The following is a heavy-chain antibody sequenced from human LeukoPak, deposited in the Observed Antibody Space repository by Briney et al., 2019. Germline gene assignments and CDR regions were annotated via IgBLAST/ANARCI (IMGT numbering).Heavy chain of an antibody. D-gene: IGHD4-11*01. CDR2: INYSGRT. Sequence: SETLSLTCSVSGYSIRSGYQWGCIRQAPGKGLEWIGSINYSGRTYDNPSLKSRVTISIDTSKNQIFLKLRSTTAADTAHYYCARAEINDYNRYWGQGILVIVSS. CDR1: GYSIRSGYQ. J-gene: IGHJ4*02. V-gene: IGHV4-38-2*01. CDR3: ARAEINDYNRY.